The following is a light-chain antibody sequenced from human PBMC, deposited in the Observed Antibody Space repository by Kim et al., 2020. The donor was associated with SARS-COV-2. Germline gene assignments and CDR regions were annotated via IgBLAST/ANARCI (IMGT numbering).Light chain of an antibody. Sequence: SYELTQPPSVSVSPGQTASITCSGDNLGDKYACWYQQKPGQSLVLVIYQDSKRPSGIPERFSGSNSGNTATLTISGTQAMDEADYYCQAWDSSVVFGGGTQLTVL. V-gene: IGLV3-1*01. CDR3: QAWDSSVV. J-gene: IGLJ2*01. CDR2: QDS. CDR1: NLGDKY.